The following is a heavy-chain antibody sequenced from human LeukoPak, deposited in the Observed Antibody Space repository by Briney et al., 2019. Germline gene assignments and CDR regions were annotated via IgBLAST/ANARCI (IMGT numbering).Heavy chain of an antibody. D-gene: IGHD6-13*01. Sequence: PGGSLRLSCAASGFTFSSYAMSWVRQAPGKGLEWVSATSGSGGSTYYADSVKGRFTISRDNSKNTLYLQMNSLRAEDTAVYYCAKDRSSSWYEYFQHWGQGTLVTVSS. CDR2: TSGSGGST. J-gene: IGHJ1*01. CDR1: GFTFSSYA. CDR3: AKDRSSSWYEYFQH. V-gene: IGHV3-23*01.